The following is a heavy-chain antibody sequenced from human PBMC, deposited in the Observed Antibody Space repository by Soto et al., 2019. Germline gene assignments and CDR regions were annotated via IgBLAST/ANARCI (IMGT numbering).Heavy chain of an antibody. CDR1: GYSFSNYN. V-gene: IGHV1-18*01. J-gene: IGHJ3*02. CDR2: ISGYNGNT. Sequence: VASVKVSCKSSGYSFSNYNFCWVRQAPGQGLEWLGWISGYNGNTNYAQKLQGRVTMTTDSFTSTAYMELRSLRSDDTAVDYCARDKVWGGFDIWGQGTMVTVSS. CDR3: ARDKVWGGFDI. D-gene: IGHD3-16*01.